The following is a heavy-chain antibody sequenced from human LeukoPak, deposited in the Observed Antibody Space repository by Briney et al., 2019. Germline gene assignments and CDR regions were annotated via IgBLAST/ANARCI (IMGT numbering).Heavy chain of an antibody. Sequence: HPGGSLRLSCAASGFTFRSYEMNWGRQAPGKGLEWVSYISSSGSTIYYAEFVKGRFTISRDNAKNSLYLQMNSLRAEDTAVYYCARKGGYGLDFDYWGQGTLVTVSS. D-gene: IGHD5-18*01. J-gene: IGHJ4*02. V-gene: IGHV3-48*03. CDR3: ARKGGYGLDFDY. CDR2: ISSSGSTI. CDR1: GFTFRSYE.